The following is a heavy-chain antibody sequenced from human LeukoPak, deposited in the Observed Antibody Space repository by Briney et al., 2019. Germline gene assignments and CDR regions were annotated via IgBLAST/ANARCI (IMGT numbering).Heavy chain of an antibody. V-gene: IGHV4-30-4*01. J-gene: IGHJ4*02. D-gene: IGHD5-12*01. CDR3: ARPTPLGQNIVATIWGPYFDY. Sequence: PSETLSLTCTVSGGSISSGDYYWSWIRQPPGKGLEWIGYIYYSGSTYYNPSLKSRVTISVDTSKNQFSLKLSSVTAADTAVYYCARPTPLGQNIVATIWGPYFDYWGQGTLVTDSS. CDR1: GGSISSGDYY. CDR2: IYYSGST.